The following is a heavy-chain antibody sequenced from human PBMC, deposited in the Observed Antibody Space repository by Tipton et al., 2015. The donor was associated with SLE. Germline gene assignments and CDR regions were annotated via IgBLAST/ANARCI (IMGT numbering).Heavy chain of an antibody. J-gene: IGHJ3*02. CDR1: GFTFSSYS. CDR3: TTRLWSRAFDI. Sequence: SLRLSCAASGFTFSSYSMNWVRQAPGKGLEWVSSIGTSSSYIYYADSVKGRFTISRDNARNSLYLQMNSLRAEDTAVYYCTTRLWSRAFDIWGQGTMVTVSS. V-gene: IGHV3-21*03. CDR2: IGTSSSYI. D-gene: IGHD4/OR15-4a*01.